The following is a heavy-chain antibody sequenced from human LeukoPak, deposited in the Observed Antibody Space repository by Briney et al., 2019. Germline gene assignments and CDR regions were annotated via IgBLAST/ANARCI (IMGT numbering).Heavy chain of an antibody. D-gene: IGHD4-4*01. CDR1: GGSFSGYY. V-gene: IGHV4-34*01. Sequence: SETLSLTCAVYGGSFSGYYWSWIRQPPGKGLEWIGEINHSGSTNYNPSLKSRVTISVDTSKNQFSLKLSSVTAADTAVYYCASRGWTTVTPFDYWGQGTLVTVSS. CDR3: ASRGWTTVTPFDY. J-gene: IGHJ4*02. CDR2: INHSGST.